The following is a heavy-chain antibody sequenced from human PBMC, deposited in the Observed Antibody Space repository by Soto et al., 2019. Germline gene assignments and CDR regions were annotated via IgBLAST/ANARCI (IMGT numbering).Heavy chain of an antibody. D-gene: IGHD3-16*01. V-gene: IGHV3-23*01. CDR1: GFTFSSYA. Sequence: GGSLRLSCAASGFTFSSYAMTWVLQAPGKGLEWVSVISASGGSTYYADSVKGRFTISRDNSKNTLYLQMNSLRAEDTAIYYCAKARGSGGVSSNYYFDYWGQGTLVTVSS. CDR2: ISASGGST. CDR3: AKARGSGGVSSNYYFDY. J-gene: IGHJ4*02.